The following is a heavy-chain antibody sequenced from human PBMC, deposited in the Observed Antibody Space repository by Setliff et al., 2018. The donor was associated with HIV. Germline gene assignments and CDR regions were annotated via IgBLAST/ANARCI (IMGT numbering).Heavy chain of an antibody. CDR2: IYYSGST. CDR3: ARHPAEGSGSYAALKRYFDL. Sequence: SLTCTVSGASIGSSTYYWGCIRQPPGKGLEWIGSIYYSGSTYYNPSLKSRVTISRDTSKNHFSLKLSSVTAADTAIYYCARHPAEGSGSYAALKRYFDLWGRGTLVTVSS. CDR1: GASIGSSTYY. V-gene: IGHV4-39*01. D-gene: IGHD3-10*01. J-gene: IGHJ2*01.